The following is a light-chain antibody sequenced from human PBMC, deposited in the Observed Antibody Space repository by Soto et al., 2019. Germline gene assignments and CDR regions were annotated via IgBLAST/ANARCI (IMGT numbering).Light chain of an antibody. Sequence: DIPMTESPSSLSTSVGSRVPIASRVSPSISNFLNWVQHRLGTAPQVLSSAASTLQRGVPPRGRCREAWPDFTLTISSLQPEASESYYCQQYNKSVLTFGGGTKVDIK. J-gene: IGKJ4*01. CDR2: AAS. V-gene: IGKV1-39*01. CDR1: PSISNF. CDR3: QQYNKSVLT.